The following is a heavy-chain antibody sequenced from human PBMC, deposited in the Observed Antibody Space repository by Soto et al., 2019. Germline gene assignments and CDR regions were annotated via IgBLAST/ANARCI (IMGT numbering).Heavy chain of an antibody. V-gene: IGHV3-23*01. CDR3: AKDRRRERGRGTFFDY. J-gene: IGHJ4*02. CDR2: ISGSGGST. Sequence: GGSLRLSCAASGFTFSSYAMSWVRQAPGKGLEWVSAISGSGGSTYYADSVKGRFTISRDNSKNTLYLQMNSLRAEDTAVYYCAKDRRRERGRGTFFDYWGQGTLVTVSS. CDR1: GFTFSSYA. D-gene: IGHD3-16*01.